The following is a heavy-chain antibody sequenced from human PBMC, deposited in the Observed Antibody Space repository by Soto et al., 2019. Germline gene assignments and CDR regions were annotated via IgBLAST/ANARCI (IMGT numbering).Heavy chain of an antibody. J-gene: IGHJ4*02. V-gene: IGHV1-18*01. CDR3: ARNCISTSCYRY. CDR1: GYTSSNYD. Sequence: GASVKVSCKASGYTSSNYDISWLRQAPGQGLEWMGRINIHNGNTNYAQKFQGRVTMATDTSTSTAYMELRSLRSDDTAVYYCARNCISTSCYRYWGQGTLVTSPQ. CDR2: INIHNGNT. D-gene: IGHD2-2*01.